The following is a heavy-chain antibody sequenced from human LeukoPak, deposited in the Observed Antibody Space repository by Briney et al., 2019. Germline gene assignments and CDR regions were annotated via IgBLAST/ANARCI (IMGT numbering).Heavy chain of an antibody. CDR3: ARVSDAFDYFFDS. J-gene: IGHJ4*02. V-gene: IGHV3-21*01. CDR2: VSRSSGFI. D-gene: IGHD5-12*01. Sequence: GGSLRLSCAASGFAFSTYSMNWVRQAPGKGLEWVSSVSRSSGFIFYADSVQGRFTISRDDAKDSLFLQMNSLRAEDTAVYYCARVSDAFDYFFDSWGQGTLVTVSS. CDR1: GFAFSTYS.